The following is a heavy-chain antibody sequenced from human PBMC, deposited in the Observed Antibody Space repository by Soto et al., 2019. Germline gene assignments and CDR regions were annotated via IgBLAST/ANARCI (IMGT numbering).Heavy chain of an antibody. V-gene: IGHV1-69*13. CDR3: AKSAYGSGSYYLNLDY. Sequence: GASVKVSGKASGGTFSSYAISWVRQAPGQGLEWMGGIIPIFGTAKYAQKFQGRVTITADESTSTAYMELSSLRSEDTAVYYCAKSAYGSGSYYLNLDYWGQGTLVTVSS. D-gene: IGHD3-10*01. CDR1: GGTFSSYA. J-gene: IGHJ4*02. CDR2: IIPIFGTA.